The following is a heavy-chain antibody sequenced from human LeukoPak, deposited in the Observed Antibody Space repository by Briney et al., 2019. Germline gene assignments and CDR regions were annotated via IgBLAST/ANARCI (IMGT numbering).Heavy chain of an antibody. CDR3: ARVMVRGVYDY. J-gene: IGHJ4*02. V-gene: IGHV1-46*01. D-gene: IGHD3-10*01. CDR1: GYTFTSYY. CDR2: INPSGGST. Sequence: ASVKVSCKASGYTFTSYYMHWVRQAPGQGLEWMGIINPSGGSTSYAQKFQGRVTMTRDTSTSTVYMELSSLRSQDTAVYYCARVMVRGVYDYWGLGTLVTVSS.